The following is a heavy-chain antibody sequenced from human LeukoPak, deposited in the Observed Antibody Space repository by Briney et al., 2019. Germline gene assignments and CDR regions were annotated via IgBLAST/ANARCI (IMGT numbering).Heavy chain of an antibody. D-gene: IGHD3-22*01. V-gene: IGHV3-74*01. J-gene: IGHJ4*02. Sequence: TGGSLRLSCAASGFTLSRYWMHWVRQAPGKGLVRVSRINSDGSSTNYADSVRGRFTISRDNAKNTLYLQMNSLRAEDTAVYYCARGSNYDSSRPDYWGQGTLVTVSS. CDR1: GFTLSRYW. CDR2: INSDGSST. CDR3: ARGSNYDSSRPDY.